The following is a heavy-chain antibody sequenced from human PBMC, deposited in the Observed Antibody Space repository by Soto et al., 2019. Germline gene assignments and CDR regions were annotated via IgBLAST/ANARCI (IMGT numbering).Heavy chain of an antibody. D-gene: IGHD2-15*01. CDR1: GSGFW. Sequence: GESLKISCKSTGSGFWIAWVRQMPGKGLEWIGSIYPGDSDTRYNPSFQGLVTISADRFISASYLQWTSLKASDTAIYYCARSAGNAGRCSEVCGQGSLVT. CDR2: IYPGDSDT. V-gene: IGHV5-51*01. J-gene: IGHJ4*02. CDR3: ARSAGNAGRCSEV.